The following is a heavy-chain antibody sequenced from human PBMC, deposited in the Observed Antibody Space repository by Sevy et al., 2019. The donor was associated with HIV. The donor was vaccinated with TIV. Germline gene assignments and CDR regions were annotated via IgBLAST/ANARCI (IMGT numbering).Heavy chain of an antibody. CDR3: AIGVSTPTLSPWDY. J-gene: IGHJ4*02. Sequence: GGSLRLSCTTSGFMFGDYAMSWVRQAPGKGLEWVGFIRRKAYGGTTQYAASVKGRFTISRDDSKSIAYLQMNSLKTEDTAVYYCAIGVSTPTLSPWDYWGQGTLVTVSS. CDR2: IRRKAYGGTT. D-gene: IGHD3-22*01. V-gene: IGHV3-49*04. CDR1: GFMFGDYA.